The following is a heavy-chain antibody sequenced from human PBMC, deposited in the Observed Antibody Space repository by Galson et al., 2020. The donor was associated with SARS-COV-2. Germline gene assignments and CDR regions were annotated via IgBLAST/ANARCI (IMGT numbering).Heavy chain of an antibody. V-gene: IGHV1-2*02. CDR3: ARGDTVWYRPVGY. CDR1: GYFFAGYY. D-gene: IGHD6-13*01. CDR2: NNPNNGVT. J-gene: IGHJ4*02. Sequence: ASVKVSCKTSGYFFAGYYMHWVRQAPGQGLEWMGSNNPNNGVTNYTQKFQGRVTMTTDTSIITAYMELSRLTSDDTALYYCARGDTVWYRPVGYWGQGTLVTVSS.